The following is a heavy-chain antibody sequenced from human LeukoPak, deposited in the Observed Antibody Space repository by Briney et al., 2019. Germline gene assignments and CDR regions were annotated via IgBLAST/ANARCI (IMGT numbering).Heavy chain of an antibody. J-gene: IGHJ4*02. D-gene: IGHD3-22*01. V-gene: IGHV4-61*02. CDR1: GGSISSGSYY. CDR2: IYSSGGT. Sequence: SETLSLTCTVSGGSISSGSYYWNRIPPPDGVELEWVGRIYSSGGTDFTPSLKSRGTISVDASKNQFSLKLSSVTAADTAVYYCAREDYYDSSGYYPFDVWGQGILVTVSS. CDR3: AREDYYDSSGYYPFDV.